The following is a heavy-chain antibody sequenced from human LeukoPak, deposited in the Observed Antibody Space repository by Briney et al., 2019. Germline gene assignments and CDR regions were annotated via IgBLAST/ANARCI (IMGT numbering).Heavy chain of an antibody. CDR2: INGNGGTT. J-gene: IGHJ4*02. CDR1: GFTFSSYA. Sequence: GGSLRLSCAASGFTFSSYALSWVRQAPGKGLEWVSTINGNGGTTYYADSVKGRFTISRDNSRHTLYLQMNSLRVEDTAVYYCASLNNDDYWGQGTLVTVPS. D-gene: IGHD1-1*01. CDR3: ASLNNDDY. V-gene: IGHV3-23*01.